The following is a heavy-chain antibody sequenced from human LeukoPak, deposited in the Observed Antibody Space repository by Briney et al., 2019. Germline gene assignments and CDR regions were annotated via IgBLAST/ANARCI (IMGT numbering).Heavy chain of an antibody. J-gene: IGHJ4*02. CDR3: ASDRVDWGSYYFDY. Sequence: GGSLRLSCAASGFTFSSYSMNWVRQAPGKGLGWVSYISSSSSTIYYADSVKGRFTISRDNAKNSLYLQMNSLRDEDTAVYYCASDRVDWGSYYFDYWGQGTLVTVSS. D-gene: IGHD7-27*01. CDR1: GFTFSSYS. CDR2: ISSSSSTI. V-gene: IGHV3-48*02.